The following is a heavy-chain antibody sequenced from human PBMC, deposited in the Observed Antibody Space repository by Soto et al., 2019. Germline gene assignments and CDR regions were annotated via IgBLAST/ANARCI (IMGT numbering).Heavy chain of an antibody. Sequence: PGGSLRLSCAASGFTFSGYSMNWVRQAPGKGLEWLSSISSSSSYIYYADSVKGRFTISRDNAKNSLYLQMNSMRAEDTAVYYCARDVGWELLHAFDLWGQGTMVTVSS. V-gene: IGHV3-21*01. CDR1: GFTFSGYS. CDR2: ISSSSSYI. J-gene: IGHJ3*01. D-gene: IGHD1-26*01. CDR3: ARDVGWELLHAFDL.